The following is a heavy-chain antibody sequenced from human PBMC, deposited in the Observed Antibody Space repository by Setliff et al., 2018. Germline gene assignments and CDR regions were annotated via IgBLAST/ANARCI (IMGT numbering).Heavy chain of an antibody. CDR3: ARDRGGGLYDY. J-gene: IGHJ4*02. CDR2: INSDGSRT. V-gene: IGHV3-74*01. CDR1: GFTFSSHW. Sequence: GGSLRLSCAASGFTFSSHWMHWVRQGPGKGPVWVSRINSDGSRTDYADSVKGRFTISRDNAKNTLYLQMNSLRAEDTALYYCARDRGGGLYDYWGRGTLITVSS. D-gene: IGHD3-16*01.